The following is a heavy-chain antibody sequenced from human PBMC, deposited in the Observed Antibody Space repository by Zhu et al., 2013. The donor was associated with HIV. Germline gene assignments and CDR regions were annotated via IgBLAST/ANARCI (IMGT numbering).Heavy chain of an antibody. D-gene: IGHD6-6*01. Sequence: QGQLVQSGAEVKRPGSSVKVSCRAPGGTFSRFGLSWLRQAPGQRLEWMGGIIPIYGTTNYAQKLQGRVTITADKSTSTSYMELSSLRSEDTAVYYCARATVRAYSSSSSHYYYGMDVWGQGTTVTVSS. CDR3: ARATVRAYSSSSSHYYYGMDV. CDR2: IIPIYGTT. J-gene: IGHJ6*02. V-gene: IGHV1-69*06. CDR1: GGTFSRFG.